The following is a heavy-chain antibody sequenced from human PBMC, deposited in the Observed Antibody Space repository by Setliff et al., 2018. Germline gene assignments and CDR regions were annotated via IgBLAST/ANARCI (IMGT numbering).Heavy chain of an antibody. D-gene: IGHD6-13*01. CDR2: VSYDGSNK. Sequence: GGSLRLSCAASGFTFSAYGMHWVRQAPGKGLEWVAVVSYDGSNKWYADSVKGRFTIPRDNSKNTLYLQLNSLRPEDTAVYYCVKEGIAATGTAFDIWGQGTMVTVSS. CDR1: GFTFSAYG. CDR3: VKEGIAATGTAFDI. J-gene: IGHJ3*02. V-gene: IGHV3-30*18.